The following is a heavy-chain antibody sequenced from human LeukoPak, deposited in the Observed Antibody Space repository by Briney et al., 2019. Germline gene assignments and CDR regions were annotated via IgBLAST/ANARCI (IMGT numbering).Heavy chain of an antibody. Sequence: GASVKVSCKASGYTFTGYYMHWVRQAPGQGLEWMGWINPNSGGTNCAQKFQGWVTMTRDTSISTAYMELSRLRSDDTAVYYCARERRDGSWFDPWGQGTLVTVSS. J-gene: IGHJ5*02. V-gene: IGHV1-2*04. D-gene: IGHD2-15*01. CDR3: ARERRDGSWFDP. CDR1: GYTFTGYY. CDR2: INPNSGGT.